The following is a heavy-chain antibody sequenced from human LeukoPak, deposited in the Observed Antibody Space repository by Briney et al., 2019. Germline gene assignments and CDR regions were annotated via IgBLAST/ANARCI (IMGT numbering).Heavy chain of an antibody. CDR1: GFTFGNYG. J-gene: IGHJ6*02. D-gene: IGHD4-17*01. CDR2: ISYDGSSE. V-gene: IGHV3-30*18. Sequence: GGSLRLSCAVSGFTFGNYGMHWVRQAPGKGLEWVALISYDGSSEYYAGSVKGRSTISRDNSKITVYLQMNSLKAEDTAVYYCAKELYNYGDYGAEGLEVGGQGTTVTVS. CDR3: AKELYNYGDYGAEGLEV.